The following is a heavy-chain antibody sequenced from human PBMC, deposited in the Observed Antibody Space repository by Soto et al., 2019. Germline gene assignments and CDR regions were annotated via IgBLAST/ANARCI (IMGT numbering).Heavy chain of an antibody. CDR2: ISSSSSYI. J-gene: IGHJ3*02. CDR1: GFTFSSYS. CDR3: ARDSEGRVRMRGSESNDAFDI. D-gene: IGHD3-10*01. Sequence: GGSLRLSCVASGFTFSSYSMNWVRQAPGKGLEWVSSISSSSSYIYYADSVKGRFTISRDNAKNSLYLQMNSLRAEDTAVYYCARDSEGRVRMRGSESNDAFDIWGQGTMVTVSS. V-gene: IGHV3-21*01.